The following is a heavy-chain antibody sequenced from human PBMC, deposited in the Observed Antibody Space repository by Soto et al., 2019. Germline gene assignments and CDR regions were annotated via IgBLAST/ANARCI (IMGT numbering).Heavy chain of an antibody. V-gene: IGHV3-30*03. J-gene: IGHJ4*02. CDR1: GFTFSYG. D-gene: IGHD2-15*01. Sequence: VQLLESGGGLIQPGGSLRLSCAASGFTFSYGIHWLRQAPGKGLEWVAYISYDSSNKFYGDSVKGRFTISRDNSKNTQFLQMNSLRAEDTAVYYCATLVIGYCSGNTCYDYWGQGTLVAVSS. CDR3: ATLVIGYCSGNTCYDY. CDR2: ISYDSSNK.